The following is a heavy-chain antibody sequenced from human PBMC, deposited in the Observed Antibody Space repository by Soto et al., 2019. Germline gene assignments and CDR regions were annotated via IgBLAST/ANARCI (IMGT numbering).Heavy chain of an antibody. CDR2: FTGSGGVT. CDR3: AKAGGDC. Sequence: LRLSCAASGFILSRYAMSWIRQAPGKGLEWVSGFTGSGGVTWYADSVKGRFTISRDTSKNTFYLHLNSLRAEDTAVYYCAKAGGDCCGQVTPVTVSS. V-gene: IGHV3-23*01. J-gene: IGHJ4*02. D-gene: IGHD3-10*01. CDR1: GFILSRYA.